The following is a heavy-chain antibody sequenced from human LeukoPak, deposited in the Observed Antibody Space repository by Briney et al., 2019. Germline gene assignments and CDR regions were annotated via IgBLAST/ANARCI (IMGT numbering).Heavy chain of an antibody. Sequence: SETLSLTCTVSGGSISSSSYYWGWIRQPPGKGLEWIGNVYYGGSTYQNPSLKSRVTISVDTSKNQFSLKLSSVTAADTAVYHCASRVTTPFFDYWGQGTLVTVSS. J-gene: IGHJ4*02. CDR2: VYYGGST. CDR3: ASRVTTPFFDY. CDR1: GGSISSSSYY. V-gene: IGHV4-39*01. D-gene: IGHD4-17*01.